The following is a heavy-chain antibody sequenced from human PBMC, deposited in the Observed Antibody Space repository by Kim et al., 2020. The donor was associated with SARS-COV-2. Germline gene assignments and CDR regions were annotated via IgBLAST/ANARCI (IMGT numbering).Heavy chain of an antibody. CDR1: GFTFSSYA. D-gene: IGHD6-25*01. CDR2: ISGSGGSK. CDR3: AKAFISGLYNDAFDN. J-gene: IGHJ3*02. Sequence: GGSLRLSCAASGFTFSSYAMSWVRQAPGKGLEWVSAISGSGGSKYYADSVKGRFTISRDNSKNTLYLQMNSLRAEDTAVYYCAKAFISGLYNDAFDNWGQGTMVTLSS. V-gene: IGHV3-23*01.